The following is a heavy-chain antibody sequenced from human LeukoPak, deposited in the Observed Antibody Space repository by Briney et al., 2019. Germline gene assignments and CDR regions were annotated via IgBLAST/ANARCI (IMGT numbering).Heavy chain of an antibody. D-gene: IGHD6-13*01. Sequence: GGSLRLSCAASGFXFRNYAISWVRQAPGKGLEWVSGIGDTGVSTYYTESVKGRFTISRDKSKNTLYLQMDSLRTEDTAVYYCAKGAIAAAGMGGYFDYWGQGTLVTVSS. CDR1: GFXFRNYA. V-gene: IGHV3-23*01. CDR2: IGDTGVST. CDR3: AKGAIAAAGMGGYFDY. J-gene: IGHJ4*02.